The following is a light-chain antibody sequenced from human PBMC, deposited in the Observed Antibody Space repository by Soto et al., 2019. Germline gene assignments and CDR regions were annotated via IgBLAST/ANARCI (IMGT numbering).Light chain of an antibody. J-gene: IGLJ1*01. Sequence: QSVLTQPASVSGSPGQSITISCTGSNSDIGHSNYVSWYQQHPGNVPKLLIFEVTNRPSGVPDRFSGSKSGNTASLTVSALQAEDEADYYCSSYTDRKNLVFGTGTKLTVL. CDR1: NSDIGHSNY. V-gene: IGLV2-8*01. CDR3: SSYTDRKNLV. CDR2: EVT.